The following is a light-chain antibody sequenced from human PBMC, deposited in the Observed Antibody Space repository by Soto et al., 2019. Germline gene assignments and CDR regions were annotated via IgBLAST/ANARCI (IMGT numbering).Light chain of an antibody. CDR2: EVS. V-gene: IGLV2-14*01. Sequence: QSVLTQPASVSGSPGQSITIFCTGTSSDVGGYNYVSWYQQHPGKAPKLMIYEVSNRPSGVSNRFSGSKSGNTASLTISGLQAEDEADYYCSSYTRSSTHYVFGTGTKLTVL. CDR1: SSDVGGYNY. J-gene: IGLJ1*01. CDR3: SSYTRSSTHYV.